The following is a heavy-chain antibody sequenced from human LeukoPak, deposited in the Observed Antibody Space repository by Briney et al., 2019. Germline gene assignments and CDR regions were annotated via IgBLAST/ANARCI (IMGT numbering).Heavy chain of an antibody. CDR1: GFTFSSYA. CDR2: ISYDGSNK. Sequence: GGSLRLSCAASGFTFSSYAMHWVRQAPGKGLEWVAVISYDGSNKYYADSVKGRFTFSRDNSKNTLYLQMNSLRAEDTAVYYCARDGRYSSSWHQYYYYMDVWGKGTTVTVSS. V-gene: IGHV3-30-3*01. J-gene: IGHJ6*03. CDR3: ARDGRYSSSWHQYYYYMDV. D-gene: IGHD6-13*01.